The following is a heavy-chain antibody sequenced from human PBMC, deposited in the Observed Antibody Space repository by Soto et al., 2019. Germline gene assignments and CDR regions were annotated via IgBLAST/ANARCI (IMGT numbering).Heavy chain of an antibody. Sequence: PSETLSLTCTVSGGSISSYYWSWIRQPPGKGLEWIGYIYYSGSTNYNPSLKSRVTISVDTSKNQFSLKLSSVTAADTAVYYCARTLGNRNLRQYYYYMDVWGKGTTVTVSS. J-gene: IGHJ6*03. D-gene: IGHD1-7*01. CDR1: GGSISSYY. V-gene: IGHV4-59*01. CDR3: ARTLGNRNLRQYYYYMDV. CDR2: IYYSGST.